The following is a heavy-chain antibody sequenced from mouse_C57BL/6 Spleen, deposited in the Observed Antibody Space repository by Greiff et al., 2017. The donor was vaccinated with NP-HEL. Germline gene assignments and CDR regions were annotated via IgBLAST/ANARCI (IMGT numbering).Heavy chain of an antibody. CDR2: INPSNGGT. D-gene: IGHD1-1*01. CDR1: GYTFTSYW. CDR3: ARSWMYTGGYFDY. V-gene: IGHV1-53*01. Sequence: QVQLQQPGTELVKPGASVKLSCKASGYTFTSYWMHWVKQRPGQGLEWIGNINPSNGGTNYNEKFKGKATLTVDKSSSTAYMQLSSLTSEDSAVYYCARSWMYTGGYFDYWGQGTTLTVSS. J-gene: IGHJ2*01.